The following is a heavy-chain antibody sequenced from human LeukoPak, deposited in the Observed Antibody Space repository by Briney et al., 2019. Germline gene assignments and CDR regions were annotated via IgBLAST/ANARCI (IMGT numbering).Heavy chain of an antibody. J-gene: IGHJ4*02. CDR1: GYTFTGYY. V-gene: IGHV1-2*02. D-gene: IGHD6-13*01. Sequence: ASVKVSCKASGYTFTGYYMHWVRQAPGQGLEWMGWINPNSGGTNYAQKFQGRVTMTRDTSISTAYMELSRLRSDDTAVYHCARLPYSSSYWRDYWGQGTLVTVSS. CDR2: INPNSGGT. CDR3: ARLPYSSSYWRDY.